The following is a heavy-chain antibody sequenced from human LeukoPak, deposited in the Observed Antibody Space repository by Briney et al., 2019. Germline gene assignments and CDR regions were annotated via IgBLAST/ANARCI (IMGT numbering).Heavy chain of an antibody. J-gene: IGHJ4*02. Sequence: GSLRLSCAASGFTFSSYNMKWVSRAPAGGREWGSCISSSSSTIYYAHSVKGRFTISRDNSKNSLYLQMNRLRAEDTAVYYCASHPRYYYDSSGDYWGQGTLVTVSS. D-gene: IGHD3-22*01. CDR3: ASHPRYYYDSSGDY. CDR1: GFTFSSYN. V-gene: IGHV3-48*01. CDR2: ISSSSSTI.